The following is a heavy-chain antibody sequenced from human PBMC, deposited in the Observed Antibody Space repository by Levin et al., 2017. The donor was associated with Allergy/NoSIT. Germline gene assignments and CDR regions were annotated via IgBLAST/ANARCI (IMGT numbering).Heavy chain of an antibody. Sequence: PSETLSLTCTVSGGFINSYYWSWIRQPPGKGLEWIGCIFYSESTNYNPSLKSRVTMSVDTSKNQFSLKLSSVTAADTAVYFCARQSGAFDSWGQGTLVTVSS. CDR1: GGFINSYY. CDR2: IFYSEST. V-gene: IGHV4-59*01. D-gene: IGHD1-26*01. CDR3: ARQSGAFDS. J-gene: IGHJ4*02.